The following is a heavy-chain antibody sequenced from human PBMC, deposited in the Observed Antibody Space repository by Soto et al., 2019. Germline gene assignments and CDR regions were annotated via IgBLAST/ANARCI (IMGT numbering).Heavy chain of an antibody. J-gene: IGHJ6*02. CDR3: AMSDGAYYGMDV. CDR2: IYYSGST. D-gene: IGHD3-16*01. V-gene: IGHV4-30-4*01. Sequence: SETLSLTCTVSGGSISSGDYYWSWIRQPPGKGLEWIGYIYYSGSTYYNPSLKSRVTISVDTSKNQFSLKLSSVTAADTAVYYCAMSDGAYYGMDVWGQGTTVTVSS. CDR1: GGSISSGDYY.